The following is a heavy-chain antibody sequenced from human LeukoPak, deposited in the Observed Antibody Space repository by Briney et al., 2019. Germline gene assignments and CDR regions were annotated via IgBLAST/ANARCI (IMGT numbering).Heavy chain of an antibody. Sequence: GGSLRLSCAASGFTFSSYSMNWVRQAPGKGLEWVSSISSSSSYIYYADSVKGRFTISRDNAKNSLYPQMNSLRAEDTAVYYCARDAADTAMVRDFDYWGQGTLVTVSS. CDR1: GFTFSSYS. J-gene: IGHJ4*02. CDR3: ARDAADTAMVRDFDY. D-gene: IGHD5-18*01. CDR2: ISSSSSYI. V-gene: IGHV3-21*01.